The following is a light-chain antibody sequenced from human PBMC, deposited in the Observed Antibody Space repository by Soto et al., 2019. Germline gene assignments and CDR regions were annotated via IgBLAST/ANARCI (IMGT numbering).Light chain of an antibody. CDR1: SSDVGGYDY. V-gene: IGLV2-8*01. CDR2: EVS. Sequence: QSALTQPPYASGSPGQSVTISCTGTSSDVGGYDYVSWHQHHPDKAPELMIYEVSKRPSGVPDRFSGSKSGNTASLTVSRLQAEDEADYYCSSYAGNNNVVFGGGTKLTVL. J-gene: IGLJ2*01. CDR3: SSYAGNNNVV.